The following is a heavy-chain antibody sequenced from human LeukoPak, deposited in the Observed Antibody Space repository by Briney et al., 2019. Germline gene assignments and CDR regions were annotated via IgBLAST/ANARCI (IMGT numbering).Heavy chain of an antibody. CDR3: AKGTASIPIYMDV. CDR2: ISWNSGSI. J-gene: IGHJ6*03. CDR1: GFTFDDYA. V-gene: IGHV3-9*01. D-gene: IGHD6-6*01. Sequence: GGSLRLSCAASGFTFDDYAMHWVRQAPGKGLEWVSGISWNSGSIGYADSVKGRFTISRDSAKNSLYLQMNSLRAEDTALYYCAKGTASIPIYMDVWGKGTTVTISS.